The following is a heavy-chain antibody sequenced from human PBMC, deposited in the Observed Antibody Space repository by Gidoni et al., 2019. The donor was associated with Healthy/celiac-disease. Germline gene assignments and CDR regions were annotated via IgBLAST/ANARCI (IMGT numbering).Heavy chain of an antibody. V-gene: IGHV4-39*01. D-gene: IGHD3-22*01. CDR2: IYYSGST. CDR3: ASGYYYDSSGYYVWSTTYYFDY. CDR1: GGSIRSSSYY. J-gene: IGHJ4*02. Sequence: QLQLQESGPGLVKPSETLSLTCTVSGGSIRSSSYYWGWISQPPGKGLEWIGSIYYSGSTYYNPSLKSRVTISVDTSKNQFSLKLSSVTAADTAVYYCASGYYYDSSGYYVWSTTYYFDYWGQGTLVTVSS.